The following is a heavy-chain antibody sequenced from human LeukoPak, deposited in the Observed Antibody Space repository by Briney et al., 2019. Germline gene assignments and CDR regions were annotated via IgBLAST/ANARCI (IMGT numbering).Heavy chain of an antibody. J-gene: IGHJ3*02. Sequence: SETLSLTCTVSGGSISSYYWSWIRQPPGKGLEWIGYIYYSGSTNYNPSLKSRVTISVDTSKNQFPLKLSSVTAADTAVYYCARASGYYGAITAFDIWGQGTMVTVSS. V-gene: IGHV4-59*01. CDR2: IYYSGST. D-gene: IGHD3-3*01. CDR1: GGSISSYY. CDR3: ARASGYYGAITAFDI.